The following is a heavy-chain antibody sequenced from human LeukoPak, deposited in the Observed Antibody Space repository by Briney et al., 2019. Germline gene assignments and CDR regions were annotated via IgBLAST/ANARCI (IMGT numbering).Heavy chain of an antibody. D-gene: IGHD2-21*01. Sequence: PGGSLRLSCSASGFTLSNYAMTWVRQGPRKGLEWVSAISVTGNTYHAESLKGRFTISRDNSKDTLYLQMRSLRAEDAGVYYCAKAPVTTCLGAYCYPFDLWGQGTQVTVSS. CDR2: ISVTGNT. CDR3: AKAPVTTCLGAYCYPFDL. V-gene: IGHV3-23*01. J-gene: IGHJ4*02. CDR1: GFTLSNYA.